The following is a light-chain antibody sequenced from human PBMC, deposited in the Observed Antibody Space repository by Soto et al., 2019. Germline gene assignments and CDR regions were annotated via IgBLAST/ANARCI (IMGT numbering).Light chain of an antibody. CDR1: QGIASY. J-gene: IGKJ3*01. V-gene: IGKV1-9*01. CDR2: AAS. CDR3: QQLRSYIS. Sequence: IQLTQSPSSLSASVGDRVTITCRASQGIASYLAWYQLQPGKAPKLLIQAASTLQSGVPSRFSGSGSGTDFTLTIRSLQPEDFGTYYCQQLRSYISFGPGTKVDIK.